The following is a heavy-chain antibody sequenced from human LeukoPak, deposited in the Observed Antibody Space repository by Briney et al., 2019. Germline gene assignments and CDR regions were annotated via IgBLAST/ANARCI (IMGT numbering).Heavy chain of an antibody. CDR1: GGSISSYY. V-gene: IGHV4-59*01. Sequence: NTSETLSLTCTVSGGSISSYYWSWIRQPPGKGLEWIGYIYYSGSTNYNPSLKSRVTISVDTSKNQFSLKLSSVTAADTAVYYCARDMVVAAPDYYYCGMDVWGQGTTVTVSS. D-gene: IGHD2-15*01. J-gene: IGHJ6*02. CDR2: IYYSGST. CDR3: ARDMVVAAPDYYYCGMDV.